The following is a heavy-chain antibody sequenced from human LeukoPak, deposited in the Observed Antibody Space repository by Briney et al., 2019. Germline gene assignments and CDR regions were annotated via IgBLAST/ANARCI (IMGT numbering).Heavy chain of an antibody. J-gene: IGHJ3*02. Sequence: GASVKVSCKASGGTFSSYAISWVRQAPGQGLEWMGWINPNSGGTNYAQKFQGRVTMTRDTSISTAYMELSRLRSDDTAVYYCARVGLDGNAFDIWGQGTMVTVSS. CDR2: INPNSGGT. CDR3: ARVGLDGNAFDI. CDR1: GGTFSSYA. V-gene: IGHV1-2*02. D-gene: IGHD5-24*01.